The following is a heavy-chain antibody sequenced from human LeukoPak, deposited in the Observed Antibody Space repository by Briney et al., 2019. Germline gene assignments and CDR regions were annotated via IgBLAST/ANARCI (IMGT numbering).Heavy chain of an antibody. J-gene: IGHJ5*02. CDR1: GGSFSGYY. CDR3: ARGYQLLYGFXFXP. Sequence: SETLSLTCAVYGGSFSGYYWSWIRQPPGKGLEWIGEINHSGSTNYNPSLKSRVTISVDTSKNQFSLKLSSVTAADTAVYYCARGYQLLYGFXFXPXGQGTLVXVS. V-gene: IGHV4-34*01. D-gene: IGHD2-2*02. CDR2: INHSGST.